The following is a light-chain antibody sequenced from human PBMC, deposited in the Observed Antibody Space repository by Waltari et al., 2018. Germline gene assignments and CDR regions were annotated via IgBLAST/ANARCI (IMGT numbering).Light chain of an antibody. CDR3: AAWDDSLNGLYV. J-gene: IGLJ1*01. Sequence: QSVLTQPPSASGTPGQRVTISCSGRRSNTGSNTVTWYQQLPGTAPKLLIYSNNQRPSGVPDRFSGSKSGTSASLAISGLQSEDEADYYCAAWDDSLNGLYVFGTGTKVTVL. CDR2: SNN. V-gene: IGLV1-44*01. CDR1: RSNTGSNT.